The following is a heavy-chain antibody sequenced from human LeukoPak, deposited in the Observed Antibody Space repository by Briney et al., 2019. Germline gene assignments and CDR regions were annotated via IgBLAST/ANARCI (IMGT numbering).Heavy chain of an antibody. J-gene: IGHJ5*02. Sequence: PSETLSLTCTVSGGSISSGGYYWSWIRQPPGKGLEWIGYIYHSGSTYYNPSLKSRVTISVDRSKNQFSLKLSSVTAADTAVYYCARAPYTYSNYAGNWFDPWGQGTLVTVSS. CDR2: IYHSGST. CDR1: GGSISSGGYY. D-gene: IGHD4-11*01. V-gene: IGHV4-30-2*01. CDR3: ARAPYTYSNYAGNWFDP.